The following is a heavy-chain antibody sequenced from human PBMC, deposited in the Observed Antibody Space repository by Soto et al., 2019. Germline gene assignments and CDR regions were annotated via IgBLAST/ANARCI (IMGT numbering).Heavy chain of an antibody. V-gene: IGHV1-69*13. CDR1: GGTFSSYA. CDR3: ARSKRVVSSGYFMYYFDY. CDR2: IIPIFGTA. D-gene: IGHD3-22*01. J-gene: IGHJ4*02. Sequence: ASVKVSCKASGGTFSSYAISWVRQAPGQGLEWMGGIIPIFGTANYAQKFQGRVTITADESTSTAYMELSSLRSEDTAVYYFARSKRVVSSGYFMYYFDYWGQGTLVTVSS.